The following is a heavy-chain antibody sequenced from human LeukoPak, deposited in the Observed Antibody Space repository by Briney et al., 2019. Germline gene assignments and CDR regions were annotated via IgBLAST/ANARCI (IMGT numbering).Heavy chain of an antibody. CDR3: ARGYSGTYRFGY. CDR2: ISSSSSYR. CDR1: GFTLSSYS. J-gene: IGHJ4*02. Sequence: PGGSLRLSFAASGFTLSSYSVNWVRQAPGKGLEWVSSISSSSSYRYYADSVKGRFTISRDNAKNTLYLQMSSLRAEDTAVYYCARGYSGTYRFGYWGQGTLVTVSS. V-gene: IGHV3-21*01. D-gene: IGHD1-26*01.